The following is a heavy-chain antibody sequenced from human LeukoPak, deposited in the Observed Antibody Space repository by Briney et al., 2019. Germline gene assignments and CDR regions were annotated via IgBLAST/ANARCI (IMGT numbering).Heavy chain of an antibody. CDR2: MNPNSGNT. J-gene: IGHJ6*02. D-gene: IGHD3-3*01. CDR1: GYTFTSYD. V-gene: IGHV1-8*01. CDR3: ARGSAAYYDFWSGYWDYYYYGMDV. Sequence: ASVKVSCKASGYTFTSYDINWVRQATGQGLERMGWMNPNSGNTGYAQKFQGRVTMTRNTSISTAYMELSSLRSEDTAVYYCARGSAAYYDFWSGYWDYYYYGMDVWGQGTTVTVSS.